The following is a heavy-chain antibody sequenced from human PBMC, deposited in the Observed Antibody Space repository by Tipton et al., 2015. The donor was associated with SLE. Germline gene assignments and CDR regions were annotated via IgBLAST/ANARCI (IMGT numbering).Heavy chain of an antibody. J-gene: IGHJ5*02. CDR2: LNYNDNT. D-gene: IGHD2-15*01. CDR3: ARRVAGTLGNWFDP. CDR1: GGSVTSSDYY. Sequence: TLSLTCTVSGGSVTSSDYYWGWIRQPPGKGLEWIGCLNYNDNTHDNPSLKGRVTMSVDSSKNQFSLKLNSVTAADTAVYYCARRVAGTLGNWFDPWGQGTLVTVSS. V-gene: IGHV4-39*01.